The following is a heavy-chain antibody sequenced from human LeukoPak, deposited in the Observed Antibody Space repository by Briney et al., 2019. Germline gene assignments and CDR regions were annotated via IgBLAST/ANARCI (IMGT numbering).Heavy chain of an antibody. CDR2: FDPEDGET. Sequence: ASVKVSCKVSGYTLTELSMHWVRQAPGKGLEWMGGFDPEDGETIYAQKFQGGVTVTEDTSTDTAYMELSSLRSEDTAVYYCAHGKGRWLHLIYWGQGTLVTVSS. D-gene: IGHD5-24*01. J-gene: IGHJ4*02. V-gene: IGHV1-24*01. CDR1: GYTLTELS. CDR3: AHGKGRWLHLIY.